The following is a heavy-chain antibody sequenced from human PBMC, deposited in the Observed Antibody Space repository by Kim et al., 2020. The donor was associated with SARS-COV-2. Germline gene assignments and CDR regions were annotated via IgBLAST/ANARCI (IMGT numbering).Heavy chain of an antibody. Sequence: GGSLRLSCAASGLTLRNYGMHWVRQAPGKGLEWVADISYDGSIQYYGDSVEGRFTISRDNSKNTLYLQMNNLRLEDTAVYYCAKGPIAVVPGGKMWLDPWGQGTLVTVSS. V-gene: IGHV3-30*18. J-gene: IGHJ5*02. CDR2: ISYDGSIQ. CDR1: GLTLRNYG. D-gene: IGHD2-2*01. CDR3: AKGPIAVVPGGKMWLDP.